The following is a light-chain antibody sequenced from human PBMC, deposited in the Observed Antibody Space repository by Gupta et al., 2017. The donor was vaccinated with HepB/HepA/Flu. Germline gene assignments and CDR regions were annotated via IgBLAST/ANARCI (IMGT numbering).Light chain of an antibody. CDR2: RNN. CDR3: SAWDTSLSGVV. J-gene: IGLJ2*01. V-gene: IGLV10-54*04. Sequence: QAGLTQPPSVSKGLRQTAIVACIGNSTKVGSQGVVWLRQHQGHPPKVVCYRNNSRHSGTPERISAAKSATIASVTTTRLQAEEEADYYCSAWDTSLSGVVFGGGTKLTVL. CDR1: STKVGSQG.